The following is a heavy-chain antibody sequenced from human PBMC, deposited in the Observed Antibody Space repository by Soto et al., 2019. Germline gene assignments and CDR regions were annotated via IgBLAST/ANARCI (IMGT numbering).Heavy chain of an antibody. CDR1: GFTFSSYA. J-gene: IGHJ3*02. V-gene: IGHV3-23*01. Sequence: VGSLRLSCAASGFTFSSYAMSWVRQAPGKGLEWGSTISGSGSRTYYADSVKGRFTISRDNSKNTLYLQMNSLRAEDTAVYYCAKHLEPLRDDAFDIWGQGTMVTVSS. CDR2: ISGSGSRT. D-gene: IGHD4-17*01. CDR3: AKHLEPLRDDAFDI.